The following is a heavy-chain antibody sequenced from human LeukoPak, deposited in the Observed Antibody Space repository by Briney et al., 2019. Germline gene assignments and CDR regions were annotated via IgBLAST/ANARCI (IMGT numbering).Heavy chain of an antibody. J-gene: IGHJ5*02. CDR2: ISGSGGST. CDR3: AKDPKLYYDILTGYSEFNWFDP. Sequence: PGGSLRLSCAASGFTFSSYAMSWVRQAPGKGLEWVSAISGSGGSTYYADSVKGRFTISRDNSKNTLYLQMYSLRAEDTAVYYCAKDPKLYYDILTGYSEFNWFDPWGQGTLVTVSS. V-gene: IGHV3-23*01. CDR1: GFTFSSYA. D-gene: IGHD3-9*01.